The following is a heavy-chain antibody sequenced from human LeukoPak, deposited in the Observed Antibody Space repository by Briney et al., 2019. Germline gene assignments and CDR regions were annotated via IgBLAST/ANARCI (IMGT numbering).Heavy chain of an antibody. V-gene: IGHV3-21*01. CDR3: ARDGGSSGWYYFDY. Sequence: GGSLRLSCAASGFIFNSYWMSWVRQAPGKGLEWVSSISSSSSYIYYADSVRGRFTISRDNAKNSLYLQMNSLRAEDTAVYYCARDGGSSGWYYFDYWGQGTLVTVSS. J-gene: IGHJ4*02. CDR2: ISSSSSYI. CDR1: GFIFNSYW. D-gene: IGHD6-19*01.